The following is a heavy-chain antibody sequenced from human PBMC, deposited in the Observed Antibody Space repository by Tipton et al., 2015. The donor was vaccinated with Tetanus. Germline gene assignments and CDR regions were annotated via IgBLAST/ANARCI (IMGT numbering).Heavy chain of an antibody. J-gene: IGHJ5*02. CDR3: ARVRRGCSGGGCYSSFDP. CDR2: IYYRGNT. Sequence: TLSLTCTVSGDSISNYHWSWIRQPPGKGLEWIGYIYYRGNTNYNPSLKKRVTMSVDTSKNQFSLRLSSVTAADTAVYYCARVRRGCSGGGCYSSFDPWGQGTLVTVSS. V-gene: IGHV4-59*01. CDR1: GDSISNYH. D-gene: IGHD2-15*01.